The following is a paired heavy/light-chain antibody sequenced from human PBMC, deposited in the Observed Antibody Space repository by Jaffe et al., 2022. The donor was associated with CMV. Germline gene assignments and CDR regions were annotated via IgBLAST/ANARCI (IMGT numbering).Heavy chain of an antibody. CDR3: ANGGSWADAFDI. J-gene: IGHJ3*02. V-gene: IGHV3-30*18. CDR1: GFTFSAVG. D-gene: IGHD7-27*01. CDR2: ISKDGSDK. Sequence: QVQLVESGGGVVQFGRSLRLSCAASGFTFSAVGMHWVRQAPGKGLEWVAVISKDGSDKYYADSVKGRFTISRDNSMNMLYLQINSLRAEDTAVYYCANGGSWADAFDIWGQGTMVTVSS.
Light chain of an antibody. CDR1: QRLVHSDGNTY. Sequence: DVVMTQSPLSLPVTLGQPASISCRSSQRLVHSDGNTYLNWFQQRPGQSPSRLIYKVSNRDSGVPDRFSGSGSGTDFTLKITRVEAEDVGVYYCMQGTHYPYTFGQGTKLEI. V-gene: IGKV2-30*02. J-gene: IGKJ2*01. CDR3: MQGTHYPYT. CDR2: KVS.